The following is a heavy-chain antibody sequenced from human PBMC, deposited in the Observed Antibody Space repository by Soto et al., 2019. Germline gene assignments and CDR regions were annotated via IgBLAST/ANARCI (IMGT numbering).Heavy chain of an antibody. CDR3: ARVGNYDILTLDY. D-gene: IGHD3-9*01. J-gene: IGHJ4*02. V-gene: IGHV4-59*01. CDR1: GGSISSYY. CDR2: IYYSGST. Sequence: SETLSLTCTVSGGSISSYYWSWIRQPPGKGLEWIGYIYYSGSTNYNPSLKSRVTISVDTSKNQFSLKLSSVTAADTAVYYCARVGNYDILTLDYWGQGTLVTVS.